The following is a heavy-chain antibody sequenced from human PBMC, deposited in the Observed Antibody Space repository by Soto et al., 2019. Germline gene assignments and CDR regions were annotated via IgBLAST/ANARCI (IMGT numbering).Heavy chain of an antibody. CDR2: IIPIFGTA. CDR1: GGTFSSYA. J-gene: IGHJ6*03. V-gene: IGHV1-69*13. CDR3: ARNVVPYYYYYMDV. Sequence: ASVKVSCKASGGTFSSYAISWVRQAPGQGLEWMGGIIPIFGTANYAQKFQGRVTITADESTSTAYMELSSLRSEDTAVYYCARNVVPYYYYYMDVWGKGTTVTVSS. D-gene: IGHD2-15*01.